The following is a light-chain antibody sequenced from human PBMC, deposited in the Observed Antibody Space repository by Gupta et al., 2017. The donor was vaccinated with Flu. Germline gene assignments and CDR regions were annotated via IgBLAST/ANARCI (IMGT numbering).Light chain of an antibody. V-gene: IGKV3-15*01. J-gene: IGKJ1*01. CDR2: GAS. CDR3: QQLKDWWT. Sequence: SPATLSVSPGERATLSCRASQSVSSNLAWIQQKPGQAPRRRSYGASTRAAGIPARFSGSGSGTEFTLTISSLQSEEFAVYFWQQLKDWWTFGQGTKVEIK. CDR1: QSVSSN.